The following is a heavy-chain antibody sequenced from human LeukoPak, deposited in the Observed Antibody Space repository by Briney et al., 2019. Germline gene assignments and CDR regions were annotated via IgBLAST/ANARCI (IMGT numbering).Heavy chain of an antibody. D-gene: IGHD6-13*01. J-gene: IGHJ4*02. CDR2: ISSSSSSYI. CDR1: GFTVGSNY. V-gene: IGHV3-21*01. Sequence: GGSLRLSCAASGFTVGSNYMSWVRQAPGKGLEWVSCISSSSSSYIYYADSVKGRFTISRDNAKNSLYLQMNSLRAEDTAVYYCARDRSSSRDLDYWGQGTLVTVSS. CDR3: ARDRSSSRDLDY.